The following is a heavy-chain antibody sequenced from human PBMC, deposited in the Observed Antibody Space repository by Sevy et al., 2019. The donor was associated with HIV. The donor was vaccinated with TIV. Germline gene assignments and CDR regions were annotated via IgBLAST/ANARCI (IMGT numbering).Heavy chain of an antibody. CDR1: GYSFTGYY. Sequence: ASVKVSCKASGYSFTGYYMNWVRQAPGQGLEWMGWINPNTSDTTYSEKFEGRVTMTRDSSLSTAYLELRGLRSDDTAVYYCARDFLAVTSIPSDAFDIWGQGPLVTVSS. CDR2: INPNTSDT. J-gene: IGHJ3*02. D-gene: IGHD2-21*02. CDR3: ARDFLAVTSIPSDAFDI. V-gene: IGHV1-2*02.